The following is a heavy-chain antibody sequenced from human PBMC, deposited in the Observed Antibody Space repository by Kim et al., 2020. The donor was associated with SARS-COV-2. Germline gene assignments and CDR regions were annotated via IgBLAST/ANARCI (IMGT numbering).Heavy chain of an antibody. V-gene: IGHV3-30*01. CDR3: ARVGRGDTAMVFDY. D-gene: IGHD5-18*01. Sequence: ADSVKGRVTISRDNSKNTLYLQMNSLRAEDTAVYYCARVGRGDTAMVFDYWGQGTLVTVSS. J-gene: IGHJ4*02.